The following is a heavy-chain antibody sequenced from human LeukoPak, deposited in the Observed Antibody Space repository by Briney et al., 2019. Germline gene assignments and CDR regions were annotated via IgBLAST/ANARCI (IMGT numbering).Heavy chain of an antibody. CDR3: TTEFASAVVVAATPLNYFDY. D-gene: IGHD2-15*01. Sequence: GGSLRLSCAASGFTVSSNHMSWVRQAPGKGLEWVGRIKSKTDGGTTDYAAPVKGRFTISRDDSKNTLYLQMNSLKTEDTAVYYCTTEFASAVVVAATPLNYFDYWGQGTLVTVSS. CDR2: IKSKTDGGTT. CDR1: GFTVSSNH. J-gene: IGHJ4*02. V-gene: IGHV3-15*01.